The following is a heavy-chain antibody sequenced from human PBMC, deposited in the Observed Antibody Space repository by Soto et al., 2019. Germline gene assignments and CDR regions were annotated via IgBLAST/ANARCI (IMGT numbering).Heavy chain of an antibody. CDR1: GFTFSSYG. CDR3: AKDPGNDFWSGYYTLRRYYYYGMDV. J-gene: IGHJ6*02. Sequence: PGGSLRLSCAASGFTFSSYGMHWVRQAPGKGLEWVAVISYDGSNKYYADSVKGRFTISRDNSKNTLYLQMNSLRAEDTAVYYCAKDPGNDFWSGYYTLRRYYYYGMDVWGQGTTVTVSS. CDR2: ISYDGSNK. D-gene: IGHD3-3*01. V-gene: IGHV3-30*18.